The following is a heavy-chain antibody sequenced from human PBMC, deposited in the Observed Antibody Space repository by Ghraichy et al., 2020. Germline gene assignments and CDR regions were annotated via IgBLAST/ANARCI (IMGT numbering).Heavy chain of an antibody. CDR2: ISSNGGST. Sequence: GESLNISCSASGFTFSAFAMHWVRQAPGKGLEFVSVISSNGGSTYYADSVKYRFTISRDNSKNTLYLQMSSLRAEDTAVYYCVKDRRSISTRPGFDYWGQGTLITVSS. V-gene: IGHV3-64D*06. CDR1: GFTFSAFA. D-gene: IGHD6-6*01. J-gene: IGHJ4*02. CDR3: VKDRRSISTRPGFDY.